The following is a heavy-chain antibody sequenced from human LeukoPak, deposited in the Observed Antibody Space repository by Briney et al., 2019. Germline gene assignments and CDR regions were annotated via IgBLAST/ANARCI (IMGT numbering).Heavy chain of an antibody. V-gene: IGHV3-11*01. Sequence: GGSLRLSCAASGFTFSDYYMSWIRQAPGKGLEWVSYISSSGSTIYYADSVKGRFTISRDNAKNSLYLQMNSLRAEDTAVYYCARYGIKYDYVWGSYRRPTWFDPWGQGTLVTVSS. D-gene: IGHD3-16*02. CDR3: ARYGIKYDYVWGSYRRPTWFDP. CDR1: GFTFSDYY. CDR2: ISSSGSTI. J-gene: IGHJ5*02.